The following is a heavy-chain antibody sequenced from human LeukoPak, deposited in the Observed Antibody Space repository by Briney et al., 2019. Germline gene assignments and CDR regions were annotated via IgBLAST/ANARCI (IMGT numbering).Heavy chain of an antibody. CDR1: GFTFSSYS. J-gene: IGHJ4*02. Sequence: GGSLRLSYAASGFTFSSYSMNWVRQAPGKGLEWVSYISSSSSTIYYADSVKGRFTISRDNAKNSLYLQMNSLRAEDTAVYYCISSTEGSNYWGQGTLVTVSS. V-gene: IGHV3-48*01. D-gene: IGHD2-2*01. CDR2: ISSSSSTI. CDR3: ISSTEGSNY.